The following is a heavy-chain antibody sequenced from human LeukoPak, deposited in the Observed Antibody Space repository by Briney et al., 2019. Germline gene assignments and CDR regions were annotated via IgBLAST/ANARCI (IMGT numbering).Heavy chain of an antibody. J-gene: IGHJ4*02. CDR2: IIPILGIA. CDR1: GGTFSSYA. D-gene: IGHD6-19*01. CDR3: AREGAVAGDFDY. V-gene: IGHV1-69*04. Sequence: GASVKVSCKASGGTFSSYAISWVRQAPGQGLEWMGRIIPILGIANYAQKFQGRVTITADKSTSTAYMELSSLRSEDTAVYYCAREGAVAGDFDYCGQGTLVTVSS.